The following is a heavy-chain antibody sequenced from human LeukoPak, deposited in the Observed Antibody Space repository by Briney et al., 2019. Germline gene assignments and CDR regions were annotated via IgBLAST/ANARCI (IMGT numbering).Heavy chain of an antibody. V-gene: IGHV1-24*01. CDR1: EYALTELS. CDR2: FDPEDGET. D-gene: IGHD1-26*01. Sequence: ASVKVSCKVSEYALTELSIHWVRQTPGKGLEWMGGFDPEDGETIYAQKFQGRVTMTEDTSTDTAYMELSSLRSEDTAVYYCATPGPVWWGAFDIWGQGTMVTVSS. J-gene: IGHJ3*02. CDR3: ATPGPVWWGAFDI.